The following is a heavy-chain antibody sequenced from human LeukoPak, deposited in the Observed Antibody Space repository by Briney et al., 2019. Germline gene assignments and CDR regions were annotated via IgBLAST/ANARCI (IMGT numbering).Heavy chain of an antibody. D-gene: IGHD5-24*01. CDR3: ARDPGGKRWLQLGD. CDR1: GFTFSSYA. J-gene: IGHJ4*02. V-gene: IGHV3-23*01. CDR2: NSGSGGST. Sequence: GGSLRLSCAASGFTFSSYAMSWVRQAPGKGLEWVSANSGSGGSTYYADSVKGRFTISRDNSKNTLYLQMNSLRAEDTAVYYCARDPGGKRWLQLGDWGQGTLVTVSS.